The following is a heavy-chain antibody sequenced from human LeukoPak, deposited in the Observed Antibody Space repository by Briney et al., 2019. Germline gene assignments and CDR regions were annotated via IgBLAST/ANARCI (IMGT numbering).Heavy chain of an antibody. V-gene: IGHV4-59*01. Sequence: PSETLSLTCTVSGGSISNYYWNWIRQPPGKGLEWIGYIFYSGSTSYNPSLKTRVTISVDTSKNQFSLRLSSVTAADAAVYYCARNSGWPRVWFDPWGQGTLVTVSS. CDR3: ARNSGWPRVWFDP. D-gene: IGHD6-19*01. J-gene: IGHJ5*02. CDR2: IFYSGST. CDR1: GGSISNYY.